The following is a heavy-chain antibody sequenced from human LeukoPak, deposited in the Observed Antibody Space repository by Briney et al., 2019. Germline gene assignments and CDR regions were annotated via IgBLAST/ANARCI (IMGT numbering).Heavy chain of an antibody. J-gene: IGHJ5*02. D-gene: IGHD6-19*01. V-gene: IGHV4-39*07. CDR1: GGSISSSSYY. CDR3: ASWYSSGWYGWFDP. Sequence: SETLSLTCTVSGGSISSSSYYWGWIRQPPGKGLEWIGSIYYSGSTYYNPSLKSRVTISVDTSKNQFSLKLSSVTAADTAVYYCASWYSSGWYGWFDPWGQGTLVTVSS. CDR2: IYYSGST.